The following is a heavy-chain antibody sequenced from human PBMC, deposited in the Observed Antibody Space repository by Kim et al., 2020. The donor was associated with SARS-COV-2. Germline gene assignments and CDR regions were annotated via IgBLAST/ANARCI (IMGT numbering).Heavy chain of an antibody. Sequence: SETLSLTCTVSGGSVSSGSYYWSWIRQPPGKGLEWIGYIYYSGSTNYNPSLKSRVTISVDTAKNQFSLKLSSVTAADTAVYYCASSQSSCVSDYWGQGTLVTVSS. CDR3: ASSQSSCVSDY. CDR1: GGSVSSGSYY. CDR2: IYYSGST. J-gene: IGHJ4*02. V-gene: IGHV4-61*01. D-gene: IGHD3-16*01.